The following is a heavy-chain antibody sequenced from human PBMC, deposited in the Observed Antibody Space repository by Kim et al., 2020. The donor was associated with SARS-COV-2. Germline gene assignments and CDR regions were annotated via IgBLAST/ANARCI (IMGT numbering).Heavy chain of an antibody. J-gene: IGHJ3*02. CDR2: ISAYNGNT. CDR1: GYTFTSYG. Sequence: ASVKVSCKASGYTFTSYGISWVRQAPGQGLEWMGWISAYNGNTNYAQKLQGRVTMTTDTSTSTAYMELRRLRSDDTAVYYCAILGGFSPTDAFDIWGQGTMVTVSS. V-gene: IGHV1-18*01. CDR3: AILGGFSPTDAFDI. D-gene: IGHD3-16*01.